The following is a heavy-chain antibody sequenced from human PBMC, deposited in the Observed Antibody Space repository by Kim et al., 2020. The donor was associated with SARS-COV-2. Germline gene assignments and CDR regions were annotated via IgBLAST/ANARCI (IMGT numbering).Heavy chain of an antibody. CDR2: LFSDGTT. CDR3: ASIDRWQLVQDY. Sequence: GGSLRLSCAASGFTVSSNYMSWVRQAPGKGLEWVSILFSDGTTYYADSVKGRFTISRDNSKNTLYLQMTSLRAEDTAVYYCASIDRWQLVQDYWGQGTLVAVSS. D-gene: IGHD6-6*01. J-gene: IGHJ4*02. CDR1: GFTVSSNY. V-gene: IGHV3-66*01.